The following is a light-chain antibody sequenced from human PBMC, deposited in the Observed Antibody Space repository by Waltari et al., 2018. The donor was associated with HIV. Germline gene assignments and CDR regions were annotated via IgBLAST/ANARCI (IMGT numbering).Light chain of an antibody. CDR1: QSLVFRDGNTF. CDR3: LQGTHWPPT. Sequence: EVVLTQSPRSLPVTLGQPASISCRSSQSLVFRDGNTFFHWFHQRPGQYPRRLIYQVSNRDSGVPDRFSGSGSGTDFTLKISRVESEDVGIYYCLQGTHWPPTFGQGTNLEIK. CDR2: QVS. J-gene: IGKJ2*01. V-gene: IGKV2-30*01.